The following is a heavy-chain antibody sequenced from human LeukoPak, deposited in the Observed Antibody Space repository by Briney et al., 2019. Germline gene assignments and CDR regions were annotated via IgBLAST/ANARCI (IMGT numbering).Heavy chain of an antibody. J-gene: IGHJ5*02. CDR3: ARDPGGSYDVWFDP. Sequence: GGSLRLSCAASGFTFSSYGMHWVRQAPGKGLEWVAVIWYDGSNKYYADSVKGRFTISRDNSKNTLYLQMNSLRAEDTAVYYCARDPGGSYDVWFDPWGQGTLVTVSS. D-gene: IGHD1-26*01. CDR2: IWYDGSNK. V-gene: IGHV3-33*01. CDR1: GFTFSSYG.